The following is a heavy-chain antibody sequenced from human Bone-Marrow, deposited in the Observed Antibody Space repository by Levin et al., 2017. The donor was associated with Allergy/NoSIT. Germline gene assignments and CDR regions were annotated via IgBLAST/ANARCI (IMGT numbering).Heavy chain of an antibody. CDR3: VTDRTWHYFDY. CDR2: ISSASDTV. D-gene: IGHD5-12*01. V-gene: IGHV3-48*01. J-gene: IGHJ4*02. Sequence: GESLKISCAASGFTFSSNNMDWVRQAPGKGLEWVSYISSASDTVHYAESVKGRFTVSRDNAKNSLYLQMNSLRVEDTAVYYCVTDRTWHYFDYWGQGALVSVSS. CDR1: GFTFSSNN.